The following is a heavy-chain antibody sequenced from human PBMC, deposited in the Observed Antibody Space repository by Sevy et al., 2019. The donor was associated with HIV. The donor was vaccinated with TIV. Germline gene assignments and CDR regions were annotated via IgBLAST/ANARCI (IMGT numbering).Heavy chain of an antibody. Sequence: GGSLRLSCAASGFTFSSYWMHWVRQAPGKGLVWVSRISSDGSSTNYADSVKGRFTISRDNAKNTLYLQMNSLRAEATAGYYCARRRGGVVDYWGQGTLVTVSS. D-gene: IGHD3-16*01. CDR2: ISSDGSST. J-gene: IGHJ4*02. CDR1: GFTFSSYW. CDR3: ARRRGGVVDY. V-gene: IGHV3-74*01.